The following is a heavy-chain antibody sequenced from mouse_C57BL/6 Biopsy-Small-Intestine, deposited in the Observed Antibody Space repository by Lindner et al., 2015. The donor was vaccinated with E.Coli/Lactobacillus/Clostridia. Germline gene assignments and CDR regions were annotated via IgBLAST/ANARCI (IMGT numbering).Heavy chain of an antibody. Sequence: VQLQESGAELVRPGTSVKTSCKASGYTFTNYWIGWAKQRPGHGLEWIGDIYPGGGYTNYNEKFKGKATLTADKSSSTAYMQFSSLTSEDSAIYYCARRDDYDGYAMDYWGQGTSVTVSS. D-gene: IGHD2-4*01. J-gene: IGHJ4*01. CDR1: GYTFTNYW. CDR2: IYPGGGYT. V-gene: IGHV1-63*01. CDR3: ARRDDYDGYAMDY.